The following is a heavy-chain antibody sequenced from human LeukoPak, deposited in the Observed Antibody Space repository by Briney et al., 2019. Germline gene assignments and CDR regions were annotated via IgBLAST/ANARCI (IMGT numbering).Heavy chain of an antibody. D-gene: IGHD3-10*01. CDR1: GGSISSSSYY. V-gene: IGHV4-61*02. Sequence: PSETLSLTCTVSGGSISSSSYYWGWIRQPAGKGLEWIGRIYTSGSTNYNPSLKSRVTISVDTSKNQFSLKLSSVTAADTAVYYCARARGSGSYMYYFDYWGQGTLVTVSS. CDR3: ARARGSGSYMYYFDY. CDR2: IYTSGST. J-gene: IGHJ4*02.